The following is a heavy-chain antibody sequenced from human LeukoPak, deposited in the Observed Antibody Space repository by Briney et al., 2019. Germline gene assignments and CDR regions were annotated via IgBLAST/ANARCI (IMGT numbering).Heavy chain of an antibody. CDR1: GFTFSTYW. CDR2: IKQDGSEE. V-gene: IGHV3-7*01. Sequence: PGGSLRLSCAASGFTFSTYWMTWVRQAPGEGLEWVANIKQDGSEEYYVDSVKGRFTISRDNAKNSLYLQMNSLRGEDTAVYYCARDPGPNIPAWGAFDIWGQGTKVTVSS. J-gene: IGHJ3*02. CDR3: ARDPGPNIPAWGAFDI. D-gene: IGHD2-2*01.